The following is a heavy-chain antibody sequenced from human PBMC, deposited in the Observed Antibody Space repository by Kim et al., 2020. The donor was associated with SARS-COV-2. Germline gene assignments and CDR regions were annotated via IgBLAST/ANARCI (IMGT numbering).Heavy chain of an antibody. CDR1: GGTFSDYT. CDR3: AKFDYWRGMDV. J-gene: IGHJ6*02. Sequence: SVKVSCKASGGTFSDYTISWVRQAPGHGLEWMGSVIPIFGPTTYAQKFPGRVTISADETTSTAYMEMSSLESEDTGVYYCAKFDYWRGMDVWGQGTKV. CDR2: VIPIFGPT. D-gene: IGHD3-9*01. V-gene: IGHV1-69*13.